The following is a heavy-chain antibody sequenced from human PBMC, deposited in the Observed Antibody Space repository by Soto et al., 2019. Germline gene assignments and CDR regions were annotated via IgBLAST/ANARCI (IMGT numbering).Heavy chain of an antibody. CDR1: GFTFSSYA. CDR3: ARERTVVGATHYYYHGLDV. J-gene: IGHJ6*02. V-gene: IGHV3-23*01. CDR2: ISGSGGST. D-gene: IGHD1-26*01. Sequence: GGSLRLSCAASGFTFSSYAMSWVRQAPGKGLEWVSAISGSGGSTYYADSVKGRFTISRDNSKNTLYLQMNSLRAEDTAVYYCARERTVVGATHYYYHGLDVWGQGTTVTVSS.